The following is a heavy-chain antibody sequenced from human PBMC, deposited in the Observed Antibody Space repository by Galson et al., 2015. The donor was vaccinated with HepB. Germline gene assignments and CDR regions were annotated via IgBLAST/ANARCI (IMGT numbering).Heavy chain of an antibody. Sequence: SLRLSCAASGFTVSTYVMTWVRQAPGKGLERVSTIVPSGSTFYADSVKGRFTISRDNSKNTLYLQMNSLTAEDTAVYYCAKRGTGERVTQYIQQWGQGTLVTVSS. CDR3: AKRGTGERVTQYIQQ. J-gene: IGHJ1*01. D-gene: IGHD1-1*01. CDR1: GFTVSTYV. V-gene: IGHV3-23*01. CDR2: IVPSGST.